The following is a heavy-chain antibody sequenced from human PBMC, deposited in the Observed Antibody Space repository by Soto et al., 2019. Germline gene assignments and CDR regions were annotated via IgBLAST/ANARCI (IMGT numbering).Heavy chain of an antibody. J-gene: IGHJ6*02. V-gene: IGHV6-1*01. CDR1: GDSVSSNSAA. CDR3: ASDGGLVATTGYYYYGMDV. Sequence: LSLTCAISGDSVSSNSAAWNWIRQSPSRGLEWLGRTYYRSKWYNDYAVSVKSRITINPDTSKNQFSLQLNSVTPEDTAVYYCASDGGLVATTGYYYYGMDVWGQGTTVTVSS. CDR2: TYYRSKWYN. D-gene: IGHD5-12*01.